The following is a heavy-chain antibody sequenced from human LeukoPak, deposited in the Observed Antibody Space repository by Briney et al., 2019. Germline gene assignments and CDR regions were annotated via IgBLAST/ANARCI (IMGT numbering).Heavy chain of an antibody. CDR1: RGSISSYY. V-gene: IGHV4-59*08. J-gene: IGHJ2*01. Sequence: PSETLSLTCTVSRGSISSYYWSWIRQPPGKGLEWIGYIYYSGSTNYNPSLKSRVTISVDTSKNQFSLKLSSVIAADTAMYYCAGHWMAVAPYWYFDLWGRGTLVTVSS. CDR2: IYYSGST. D-gene: IGHD6-19*01. CDR3: AGHWMAVAPYWYFDL.